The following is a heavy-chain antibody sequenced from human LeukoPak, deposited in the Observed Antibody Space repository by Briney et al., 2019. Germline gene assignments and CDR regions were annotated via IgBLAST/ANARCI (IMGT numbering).Heavy chain of an antibody. CDR1: GFTFSSYS. Sequence: GGSLRLSCAASGFTFSSYSMSWVRQAPGKGLEWVSSISDDSNYIYYADSVEGRFTTSRDNAKNSLYLRMNSLRAEDTAVYYCANHLACGSTSCPPFDYWGQGTLVTVSS. J-gene: IGHJ4*02. CDR3: ANHLACGSTSCPPFDY. CDR2: ISDDSNYI. V-gene: IGHV3-21*01. D-gene: IGHD2-2*01.